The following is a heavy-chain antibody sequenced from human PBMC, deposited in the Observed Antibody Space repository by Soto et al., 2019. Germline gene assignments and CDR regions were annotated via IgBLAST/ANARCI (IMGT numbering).Heavy chain of an antibody. Sequence: QVQLVQSGAEVKKPGASVKVSCKASGYTFTSYGISWVRQAPGQGLEWMGWISAHNRNTNYAQELQGRVTMTTDTSTSQAYMGVRSLRSDGTAVYYCGRVAPPGDYWGQGTLVTVSS. CDR3: GRVAPPGDY. J-gene: IGHJ4*02. V-gene: IGHV1-18*01. CDR1: GYTFTSYG. CDR2: ISAHNRNT.